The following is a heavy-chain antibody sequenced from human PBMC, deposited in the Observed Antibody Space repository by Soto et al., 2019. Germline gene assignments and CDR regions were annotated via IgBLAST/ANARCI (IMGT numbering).Heavy chain of an antibody. D-gene: IGHD4-17*01. Sequence: QDQLVQSGAEVKKPGSSVKVSCKAFGGPFSSHTFSWVRQAPGQGLEWMGRIIPALGTTTYAQKFQGRVTITADESVTTVYMELNSLRTAETAVYYCARPDFGDYWYFDLWGRGTLVTVSS. CDR1: GGPFSSHT. CDR2: IIPALGTT. CDR3: ARPDFGDYWYFDL. J-gene: IGHJ2*01. V-gene: IGHV1-69*08.